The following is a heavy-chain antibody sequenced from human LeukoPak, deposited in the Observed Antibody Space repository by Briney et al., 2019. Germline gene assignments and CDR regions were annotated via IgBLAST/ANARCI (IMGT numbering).Heavy chain of an antibody. D-gene: IGHD6-19*01. J-gene: IGHJ4*02. V-gene: IGHV4-59*12. CDR2: IYHSGST. CDR3: ARAAVARRGVFDY. CDR1: GGSISSYY. Sequence: SETLSLTCTVSGGSISSYYWSWIRQPPGKGLEWIGYIYHSGSTYYNPSLKSRVTISVDRSKNQFSLKLSSVTAADTAVYYCARAAVARRGVFDYWGQGTLVTVSS.